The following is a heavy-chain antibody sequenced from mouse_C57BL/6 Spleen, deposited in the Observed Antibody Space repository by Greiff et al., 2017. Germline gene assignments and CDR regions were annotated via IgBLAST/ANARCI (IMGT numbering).Heavy chain of an antibody. CDR1: GFYINDYY. J-gene: IGHJ2*01. CDR3: SRWATVVDKSGY. V-gene: IGHV14-2*01. D-gene: IGHD1-1*01. CDR2: IDPEDGET. Sequence: VQLQQSGAELVKPGASVKLSCTASGFYINDYYMHWVKQRNEQGLEWIGRIDPEDGETKSAPKFKGKATISADTSSNTAYLQLSSLTSEDTAVYYCSRWATVVDKSGYWGQGTTLTVSS.